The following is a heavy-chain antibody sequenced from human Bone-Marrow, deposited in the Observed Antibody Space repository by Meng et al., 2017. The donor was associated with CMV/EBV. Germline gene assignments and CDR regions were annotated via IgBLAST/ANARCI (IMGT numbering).Heavy chain of an antibody. J-gene: IGHJ4*02. D-gene: IGHD1-26*01. CDR1: GYTFTGYY. V-gene: IGHV5-51*01. Sequence: KVSCKASGYTFTGYYMHWVRQMPGKGLEWMGIIYPGDSDTRYSPSFQGQVTISADKSISTAYLQWSSLKASDTAMYYCARLRGGSYTRPFDYWGQGTLVTVSS. CDR2: IYPGDSDT. CDR3: ARLRGGSYTRPFDY.